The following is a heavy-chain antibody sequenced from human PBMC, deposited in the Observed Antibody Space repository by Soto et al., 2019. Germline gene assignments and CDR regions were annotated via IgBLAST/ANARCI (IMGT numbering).Heavy chain of an antibody. CDR2: ISYSGSP. J-gene: IGHJ4*02. CDR1: GGSISGYY. CDR3: ARAGRSSSKTVFDY. Sequence: QVQLQESGPGLVKPSETLSLTCTVSGGSISGYYWSWIRQPPGKGLEWIGFISYSGSPNYTPSLKSRVTISVDTSQNQFSLKLSSVTAADTAVYYCARAGRSSSKTVFDYWGQGNLVTVSS. D-gene: IGHD6-6*01. V-gene: IGHV4-59*01.